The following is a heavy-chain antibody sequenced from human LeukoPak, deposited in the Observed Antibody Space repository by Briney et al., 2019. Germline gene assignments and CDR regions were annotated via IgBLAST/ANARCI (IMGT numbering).Heavy chain of an antibody. V-gene: IGHV4-30-2*01. Sequence: PSETLSLTCTVSGGSISSGGYYWSWIRQPPGKGLEWIGYIYHSGSTYYNPSLKSRVTISVDRSKNQFSLKLSSVTAADTAVYYCARPYYYGSGGGTDAFDIWGRGTMVTVSS. CDR1: GGSISSGGYY. D-gene: IGHD3-10*01. J-gene: IGHJ3*02. CDR3: ARPYYYGSGGGTDAFDI. CDR2: IYHSGST.